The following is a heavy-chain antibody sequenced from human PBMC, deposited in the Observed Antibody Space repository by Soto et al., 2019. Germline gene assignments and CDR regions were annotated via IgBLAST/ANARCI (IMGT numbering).Heavy chain of an antibody. Sequence: GGSLRLSCAASGFTFSSYSMNWVRQAPGKGLEYVSAISSNGGSTYYADPVKGRFTISRDNSKNTLYLQMSSLRAEDTAVYYCVKEQGYCSGGSCYLEPYDYWGQGTLVTVSS. D-gene: IGHD2-15*01. CDR1: GFTFSSYS. J-gene: IGHJ4*02. CDR3: VKEQGYCSGGSCYLEPYDY. CDR2: ISSNGGST. V-gene: IGHV3-64D*08.